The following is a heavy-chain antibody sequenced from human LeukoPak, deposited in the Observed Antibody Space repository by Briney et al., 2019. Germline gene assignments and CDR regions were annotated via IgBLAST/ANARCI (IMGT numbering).Heavy chain of an antibody. J-gene: IGHJ4*02. V-gene: IGHV4-38-2*02. Sequence: TSETLSLTCDVSGYSISSGYYWGWIRQPPGKGLEWIGIIYHTGNTYYNPSLKSRVTISVDKSNNQFSLKLTSVTAAATAVYYCARDRVIRGVIVDYWGQGTLVTVSS. CDR1: GYSISSGYY. CDR2: IYHTGNT. CDR3: ARDRVIRGVIVDY. D-gene: IGHD3-10*01.